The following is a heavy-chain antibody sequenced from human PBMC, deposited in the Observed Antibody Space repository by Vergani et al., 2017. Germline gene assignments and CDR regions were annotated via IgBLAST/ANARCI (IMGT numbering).Heavy chain of an antibody. CDR2: VSGSSATQ. D-gene: IGHD5-12*01. V-gene: IGHV3-23*01. CDR1: GFSFPGYA. J-gene: IGHJ4*02. Sequence: EVQLLESGGGLVQPGGSLRLSCEASGFSFPGYAMSWVRQAPGKGLEWVSSVSGSSATQYYADSVKGRFIISRDNSKNTVHLQMNSLRADDTAVYYCTKGSRGYTGYFFDYWGQGTLATVSS. CDR3: TKGSRGYTGYFFDY.